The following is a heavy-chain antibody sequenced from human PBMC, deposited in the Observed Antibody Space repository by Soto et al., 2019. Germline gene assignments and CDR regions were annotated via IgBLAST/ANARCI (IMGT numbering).Heavy chain of an antibody. CDR3: ARGDYYYDSSGYHYNWFDP. V-gene: IGHV1-69*01. CDR1: GGTFSSYA. CDR2: IIPIFGTA. J-gene: IGHJ5*02. Sequence: QVQLVQSGAEVKKPGSSVKVSCKASGGTFSSYAISWVRQAPGQGLEWMGGIIPIFGTANYAQKFQGRVTITADESTRTAYMELRSLTSEDTAVDYCARGDYYYDSSGYHYNWFDPWGQGTLVTVSS. D-gene: IGHD3-22*01.